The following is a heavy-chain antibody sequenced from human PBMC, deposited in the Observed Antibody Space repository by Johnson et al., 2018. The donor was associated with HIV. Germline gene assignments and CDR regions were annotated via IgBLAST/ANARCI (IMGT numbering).Heavy chain of an antibody. D-gene: IGHD1-26*01. CDR2: ISWNSGSI. CDR1: GFTFDDYA. J-gene: IGHJ3*02. Sequence: VQLVESGGGVVQPGRSLRLSCAASGFTFDDYAMHWVRQAPGKGLEWVSGISWNSGSIGYADSVKGRFTISRDNAKNSLYLQMNSLRAEDTALYYCAKDIGWELGAFDIWGQGTMVTVSS. CDR3: AKDIGWELGAFDI. V-gene: IGHV3-9*01.